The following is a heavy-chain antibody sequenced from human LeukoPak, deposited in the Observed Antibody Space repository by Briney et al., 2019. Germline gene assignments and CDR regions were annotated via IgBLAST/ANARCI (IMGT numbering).Heavy chain of an antibody. Sequence: SVKVSCKASGGTFSSYAISWVRQAPGQGLEWMGRIIPILGIANYAQKFQGRVTITADKSTSTAYMELSSLRSEDTAVYYCARGLGYSSSWCWFDPWGQGTLVTVSS. CDR1: GGTFSSYA. V-gene: IGHV1-69*04. D-gene: IGHD6-13*01. CDR3: ARGLGYSSSWCWFDP. J-gene: IGHJ5*02. CDR2: IIPILGIA.